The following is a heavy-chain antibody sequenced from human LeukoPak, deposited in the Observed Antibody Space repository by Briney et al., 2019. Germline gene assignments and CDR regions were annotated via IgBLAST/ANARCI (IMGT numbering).Heavy chain of an antibody. Sequence: ASVKASCKVSGYTLTELSMHWVRQAPGKGLEWMGGFDPEDGETIYAQKFQGRVTMTEDTSTDTAYMELSSLRSEDTAVYYCATDPRGYYYDSSGYDYWGQGTLVTVSS. D-gene: IGHD3-22*01. V-gene: IGHV1-24*01. CDR3: ATDPRGYYYDSSGYDY. CDR2: FDPEDGET. CDR1: GYTLTELS. J-gene: IGHJ4*02.